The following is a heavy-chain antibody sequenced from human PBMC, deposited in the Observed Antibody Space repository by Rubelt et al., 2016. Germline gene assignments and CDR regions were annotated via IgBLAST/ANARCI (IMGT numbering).Heavy chain of an antibody. D-gene: IGHD6-19*01. J-gene: IGHJ4*02. V-gene: IGHV4-34*01. Sequence: QVQLQQWGAGLLKPSETLSLTCAVYGGSFSGYYWSWIRQPPGKGLEWIGEINHSGSTNYNPSLKCRGPISVETSKVQFSLTLRYVTAADTAVYYCARGVVGIAVAGTELFDYWGQGTLVTVSS. CDR1: GGSFSGYY. CDR2: INHSGST. CDR3: ARGVVGIAVAGTELFDY.